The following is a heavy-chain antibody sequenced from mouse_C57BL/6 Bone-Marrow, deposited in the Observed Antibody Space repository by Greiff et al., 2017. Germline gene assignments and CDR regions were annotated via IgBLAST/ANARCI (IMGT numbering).Heavy chain of an antibody. CDR3: ARVTTVVAYYFDY. CDR1: GFTFSDYY. Sequence: VMLVESEGGLVQPGSSMKLSCTASGFTFSDYYMAWVRQVPEKGLEWVANINYDGSSTYYLDSLKSRFIISRDNAKNILYLQMSSLKSEDTATYYCARVTTVVAYYFDYWGQGTTFTVSS. CDR2: INYDGSST. V-gene: IGHV5-16*01. D-gene: IGHD1-1*01. J-gene: IGHJ2*01.